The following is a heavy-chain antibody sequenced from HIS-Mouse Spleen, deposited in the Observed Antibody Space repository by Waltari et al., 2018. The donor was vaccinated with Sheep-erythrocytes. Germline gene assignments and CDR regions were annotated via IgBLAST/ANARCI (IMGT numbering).Heavy chain of an antibody. J-gene: IGHJ4*02. D-gene: IGHD3-10*01. CDR1: GFTFSSYA. Sequence: EVQLLESGGGLVQPGGSLRLSCAASGFTFSSYAMSWVRQAPGKGLEWVSGISGSGGSTYYADSVKGRFTSSRDNAKNTLDLQMNSLRAEDTAVYYCAKGDITMVRGVSGYWGQGTLVTVSS. V-gene: IGHV3-23*01. CDR3: AKGDITMVRGVSGY. CDR2: ISGSGGST.